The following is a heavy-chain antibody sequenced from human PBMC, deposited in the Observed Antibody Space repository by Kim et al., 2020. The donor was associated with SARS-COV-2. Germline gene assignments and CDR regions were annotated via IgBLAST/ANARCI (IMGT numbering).Heavy chain of an antibody. V-gene: IGHV1-18*01. J-gene: IGHJ4*02. CDR2: ISTYNGNT. D-gene: IGHD3-9*01. CDR3: ARDNAFRYCDILAGYYPVDY. CDR1: GYTFTSYG. Sequence: ASVKVSCKASGYTFTSYGISWVRQAPGQGLEWMGWISTYNGNTNYAQKLQGRVTMTTDTSTSTAYMELRSLRSDDTAVYYCARDNAFRYCDILAGYYPVDYWGRGNLVSASS.